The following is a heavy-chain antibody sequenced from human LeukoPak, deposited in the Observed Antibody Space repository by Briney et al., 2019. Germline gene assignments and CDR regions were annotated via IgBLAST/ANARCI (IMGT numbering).Heavy chain of an antibody. CDR2: IYYSGST. J-gene: IGHJ4*02. D-gene: IGHD3-10*01. V-gene: IGHV4-59*01. CDR3: ARDAYYYGSGSYYAYYFDY. CDR1: GGSISSYY. Sequence: SETLSLTCTVSGGSISSYYWSWIRQPPGKGLEWIGYIYYSGSTNYNPSLKSRVTISVDTSKNQFSLKLSSVTAADTAVYYCARDAYYYGSGSYYAYYFDYWGQGTLVTVSS.